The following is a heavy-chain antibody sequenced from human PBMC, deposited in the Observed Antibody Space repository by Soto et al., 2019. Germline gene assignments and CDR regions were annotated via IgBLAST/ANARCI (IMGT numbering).Heavy chain of an antibody. CDR3: ARISSLEPRFFDV. CDR2: INTSNGNT. CDR1: GYTFPTHG. Sequence: QFQLVQSGDEVKKPGASVKVSCKTSGYTFPTHGITWVRQAPGKGLDWMGWINTSNGNTKYTQTYRGRVTMTIDISSSTAHVDVMGLLSDDTPVYYCARISSLEPRFFDVLGEGTLVIVSS. D-gene: IGHD3-3*01. J-gene: IGHJ4*02. V-gene: IGHV1-18*01.